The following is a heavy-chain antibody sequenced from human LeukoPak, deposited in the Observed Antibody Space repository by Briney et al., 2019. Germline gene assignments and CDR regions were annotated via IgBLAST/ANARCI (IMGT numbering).Heavy chain of an antibody. CDR2: VYYTGIT. Sequence: SETLSLTCTVAGGSISTSTYNWGWIRQPPGKGLEWIGSVYYTGITYYNSSVESRVTISVDTSKNHFSLELNSVTAADAGVYFCARQVRSPVVMFMDVWGKGTTVIVSS. CDR1: GGSISTSTYN. CDR3: ARQVRSPVVMFMDV. D-gene: IGHD3-22*01. V-gene: IGHV4-39*01. J-gene: IGHJ6*03.